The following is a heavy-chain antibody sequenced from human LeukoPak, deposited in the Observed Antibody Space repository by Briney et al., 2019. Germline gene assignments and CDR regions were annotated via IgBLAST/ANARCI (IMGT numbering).Heavy chain of an antibody. CDR1: GGSISSGVYS. Sequence: SQTLSLTCAVSGGSISSGVYSWNWIRQPPGKGLEWIGYIYHSGSTYYNPSLKSRVTISVDRSKNQFSLKLSSVTAADTAVYYCARGQGYYDIVTGYYNDAFDIWGQGTMVTVSS. J-gene: IGHJ3*02. D-gene: IGHD3-9*01. V-gene: IGHV4-30-2*01. CDR2: IYHSGST. CDR3: ARGQGYYDIVTGYYNDAFDI.